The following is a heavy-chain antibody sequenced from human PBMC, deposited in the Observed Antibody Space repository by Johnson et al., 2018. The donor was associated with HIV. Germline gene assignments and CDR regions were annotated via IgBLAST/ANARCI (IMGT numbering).Heavy chain of an antibody. J-gene: IGHJ3*02. V-gene: IGHV3-13*05. D-gene: IGHD3-10*01. CDR3: AREGWEITMIQGAFDI. CDR1: GFTFSGYA. Sequence: VQLVESGGGLVQPGGSLRLSCAASGFTFSGYAMPWVRQATGKGLEWVSAIGPAGDPYCPGSVRGRFTISRDNAKTSLYLQMNSLRAEDTAFYYCAREGWEITMIQGAFDIWGQGTMVTVSS. CDR2: IGPAGDP.